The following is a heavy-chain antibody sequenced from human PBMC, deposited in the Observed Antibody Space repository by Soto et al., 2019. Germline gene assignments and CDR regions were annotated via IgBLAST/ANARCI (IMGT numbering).Heavy chain of an antibody. CDR1: AFTFSSYS. Sequence: LRLSCAASAFTFSSYSMNWVRQAPGKGLEWVSYISTSSGTIYYADSVKGRFTISRDNAKNSLYLQMNSLRDEDTAVYYCARQGVASTATSWFDPWGQGTLVTVSS. CDR2: ISTSSGTI. J-gene: IGHJ5*02. V-gene: IGHV3-48*02. CDR3: ARQGVASTATSWFDP. D-gene: IGHD6-13*01.